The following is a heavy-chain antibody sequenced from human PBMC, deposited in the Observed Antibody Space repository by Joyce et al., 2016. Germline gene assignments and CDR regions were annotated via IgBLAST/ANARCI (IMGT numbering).Heavy chain of an antibody. Sequence: QVQLVESGGGVVQPGRSLRLSCEASGFSFSNYAVHWVRQAQGKGVDWGAVISDDGSNKYYANSGRGRFTISRDNSKNTLYLQMNSLRPEDTAVYYCHSEIASIDFDYWGQGTLVTVSS. D-gene: IGHD5-24*01. CDR1: GFSFSNYA. CDR3: HSEIASIDFDY. V-gene: IGHV3-30-3*01. J-gene: IGHJ4*02. CDR2: ISDDGSNK.